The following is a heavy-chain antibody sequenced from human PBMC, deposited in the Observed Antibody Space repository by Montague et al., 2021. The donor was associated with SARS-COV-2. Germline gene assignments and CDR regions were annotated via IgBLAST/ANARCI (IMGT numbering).Heavy chain of an antibody. CDR1: GSSINSHY. Sequence: SETLSLTCTVSGSSINSHYWSWMRQYPGQGLEWIGYVYYRGSTKYNPSLHSRVTISAETSKNQLYLKLTSVTAADAAVYYCARANLVTFGGVIDLFEHWGQGSLVTVSS. D-gene: IGHD3-16*02. CDR3: ARANLVTFGGVIDLFEH. CDR2: VYYRGST. V-gene: IGHV4-59*11. J-gene: IGHJ4*02.